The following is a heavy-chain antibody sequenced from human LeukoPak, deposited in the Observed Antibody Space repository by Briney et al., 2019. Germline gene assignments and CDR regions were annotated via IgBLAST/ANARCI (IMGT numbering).Heavy chain of an antibody. CDR2: ISGSGGST. D-gene: IGHD1-7*01. J-gene: IGHJ4*02. CDR3: AKSFDFGYSPADNWNYDY. Sequence: PGRSLRLSCAASAFTFSSYAMNWVRQAPGEGLEWVSGISGSGGSTYYAASVKGRSTISRDNSKNTLYLQMNSLRAEDTAVYYCAKSFDFGYSPADNWNYDYWGQGTLVTVSS. CDR1: AFTFSSYA. V-gene: IGHV3-23*01.